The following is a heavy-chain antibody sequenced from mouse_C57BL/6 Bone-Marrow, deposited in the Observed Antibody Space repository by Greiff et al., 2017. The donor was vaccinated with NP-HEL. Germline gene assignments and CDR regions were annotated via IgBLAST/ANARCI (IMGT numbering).Heavy chain of an antibody. CDR3: ARGDTVVAGDY. J-gene: IGHJ2*01. CDR1: GYSITSGYY. CDR2: ISYDGST. D-gene: IGHD1-1*01. Sequence: ESGPGLVKPSQSLSLTCSVTGYSITSGYYWNWIRQFPGNKLEWMGYISYDGSTNYNPSLKNRISITSDTSKNQIFLKLNSVTTEDTATYYCARGDTVVAGDYWGQGTTLTVSS. V-gene: IGHV3-6*01.